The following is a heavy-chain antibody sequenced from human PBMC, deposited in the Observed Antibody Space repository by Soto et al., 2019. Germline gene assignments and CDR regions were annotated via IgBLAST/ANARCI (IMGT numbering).Heavy chain of an antibody. J-gene: IGHJ4*02. Sequence: CEASRESINISAISSLRHAHKKGLEWMGWISAYNGNTNYAQKLQGRVTMTTDTSTSTAYMELRSLRSDDTAVYYCARDLLDIVVVPAAILLDYWGQGTLVTVSS. D-gene: IGHD2-2*01. V-gene: IGHV1-18*01. CDR3: ARDLLDIVVVPAAILLDY. CDR2: ISAYNGNT. CDR1: RESINISA.